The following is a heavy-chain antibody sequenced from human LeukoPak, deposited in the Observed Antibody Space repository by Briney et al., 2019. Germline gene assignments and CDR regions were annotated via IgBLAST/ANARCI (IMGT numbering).Heavy chain of an antibody. CDR3: AKGTTAAWYYYYMDV. Sequence: GESLRLSCAASGFIFTNVWMSWVRQAPGKGLEWVSAISGSGGSTYYADSVKGRFTISRDNSKNTLYLQMNSLRAEDTAVYYCAKGTTAAWYYYYMDVWGKGTTVTVSS. J-gene: IGHJ6*03. CDR1: GFIFTNVW. D-gene: IGHD2-2*01. CDR2: ISGSGGST. V-gene: IGHV3-23*01.